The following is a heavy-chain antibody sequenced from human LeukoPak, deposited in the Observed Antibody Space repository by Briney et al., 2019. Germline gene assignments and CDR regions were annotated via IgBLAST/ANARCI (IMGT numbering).Heavy chain of an antibody. CDR3: AKDFRPVPLRFLEWHSMDAFDI. CDR1: GFTFSSYA. CDR2: ISGSAGST. V-gene: IGHV3-23*01. D-gene: IGHD3-3*01. J-gene: IGHJ3*02. Sequence: GGSLRLSCAASGFTFSSYAMSWVRQAPGKGLEWVSAISGSAGSTYYADSVKGRFTNSRDNSKNTLYLQMNSLRAEDTAVYYCAKDFRPVPLRFLEWHSMDAFDIWGQGTMVTVSS.